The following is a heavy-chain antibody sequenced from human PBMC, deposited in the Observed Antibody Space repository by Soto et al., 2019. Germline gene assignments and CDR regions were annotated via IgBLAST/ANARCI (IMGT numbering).Heavy chain of an antibody. D-gene: IGHD2-2*01. CDR2: IYPGDSDT. CDR3: ARQGIVVVPSDKRGRKGGDWFVP. V-gene: IGHV5-51*01. CDR1: GNGFTTVL. Sequence: GDALKVSWSGSGNGFTTVLAGWVRQMPGKGLEWMGIIYPGDSDTRYSPSFQGQVTISADKSISTAYLQWSSLKASDTAMYYCARQGIVVVPSDKRGRKGGDWFVPWGQGTLVTVSS. J-gene: IGHJ5*02.